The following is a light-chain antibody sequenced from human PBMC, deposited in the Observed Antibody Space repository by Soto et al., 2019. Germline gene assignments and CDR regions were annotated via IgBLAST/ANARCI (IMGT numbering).Light chain of an antibody. CDR1: QDITTF. Sequence: DIQMTQSPSSLSASVGDRVTISCQASQDITTFLNWYQQKPGKAPRLLICDVSNLVTGVPSRFSGSGSGTDLSFTITSLQTADIATYYCQQFNNLPYTFGQGNKVEIK. V-gene: IGKV1-33*01. J-gene: IGKJ2*01. CDR3: QQFNNLPYT. CDR2: DVS.